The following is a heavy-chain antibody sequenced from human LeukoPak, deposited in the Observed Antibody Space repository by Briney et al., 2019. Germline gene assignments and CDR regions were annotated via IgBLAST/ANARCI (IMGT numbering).Heavy chain of an antibody. Sequence: GASVKVSCKASGYTFSNFDVNWVRQAPGQGLEWMAWMNPGSGDTGYEGKFQARLTMSSNTSITTASMELSSLTSEDTAVYYCARSRRGDYMHVWGKGTTGIVSS. CDR3: ARSRRGDYMHV. J-gene: IGHJ6*03. V-gene: IGHV1-8*02. CDR1: GYTFSNFD. CDR2: MNPGSGDT.